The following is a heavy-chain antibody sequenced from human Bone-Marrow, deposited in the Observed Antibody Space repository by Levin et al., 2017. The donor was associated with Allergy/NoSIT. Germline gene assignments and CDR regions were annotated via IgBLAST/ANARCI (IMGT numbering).Heavy chain of an antibody. D-gene: IGHD3-3*01. CDR3: AREVTIFGVVIIHYYGMDV. CDR1: GGSISSYY. J-gene: IGHJ6*02. V-gene: IGHV4-4*07. Sequence: ASETLSLTCTVSGGSISSYYWSWIRQPAGKGLEWIGRIYTSGSTNYNPSLKSRVTMSVDTSKNQFSLKLSSVTAADTAVYYCAREVTIFGVVIIHYYGMDVWGQGTTVTVSS. CDR2: IYTSGST.